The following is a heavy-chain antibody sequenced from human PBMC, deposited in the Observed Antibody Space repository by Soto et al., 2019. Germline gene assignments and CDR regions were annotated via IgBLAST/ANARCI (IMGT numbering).Heavy chain of an antibody. CDR1: GFTFSNYA. CDR2: ISGNGDRT. D-gene: IGHD3-16*01. Sequence: GGSLRLSCAASGFTFSNYAMNWVRQAPGKGLGWVSGISGNGDRTYYADSVKGRFTISRDNSKNTLFLQMNSLRAEDTAVYYCAKENDLSYWGRGTLVTVSS. CDR3: AKENDLSY. J-gene: IGHJ4*02. V-gene: IGHV3-23*01.